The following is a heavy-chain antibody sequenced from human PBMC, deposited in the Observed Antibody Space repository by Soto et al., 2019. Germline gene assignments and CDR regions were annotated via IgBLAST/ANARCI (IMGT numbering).Heavy chain of an antibody. Sequence: GASVKVSCKASGGTFSSYTISWARQAPGKGLEWMGSIIPILGIANYAQKFQGRVTMTEDTSTNTAYMELSSLRSEDTAVYYCATVFGVAPGAFDIWGQGTMVTVSS. CDR1: GGTFSSYT. CDR3: ATVFGVAPGAFDI. D-gene: IGHD3-3*01. CDR2: IIPILGIA. J-gene: IGHJ3*02. V-gene: IGHV1-69*02.